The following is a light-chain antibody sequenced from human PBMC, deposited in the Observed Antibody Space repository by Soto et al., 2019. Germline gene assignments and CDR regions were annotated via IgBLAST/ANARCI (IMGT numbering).Light chain of an antibody. CDR2: SAT. V-gene: IGKV1-17*01. CDR1: QGISND. J-gene: IGKJ4*01. Sequence: DIQMTQSPSSLSASVGDRVTITCRASQGISNDLGWYQQKPGKAPKRLIYSATRLQSGVPLRFSGSGAATEFTLTIRSLQPEDFATYYCQEQNSYPLTFGGGTRVEIK. CDR3: QEQNSYPLT.